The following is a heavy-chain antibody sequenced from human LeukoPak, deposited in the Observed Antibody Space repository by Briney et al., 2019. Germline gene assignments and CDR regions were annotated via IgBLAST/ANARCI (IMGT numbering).Heavy chain of an antibody. CDR3: ARHYPRPHYYGSGSRYNWFDP. CDR1: GGSISYSSYY. CDR2: IYYSGST. D-gene: IGHD3-10*01. V-gene: IGHV4-39*01. Sequence: SETLSLTCTVSGGSISYSSYYWGWIRQPPGKGLEWIGSIYYSGSTYYNPSLKSRVTISVDTSKNQFSLKLSSVTAADTAVYYCARHYPRPHYYGSGSRYNWFDPWGQGTLVTVSS. J-gene: IGHJ5*02.